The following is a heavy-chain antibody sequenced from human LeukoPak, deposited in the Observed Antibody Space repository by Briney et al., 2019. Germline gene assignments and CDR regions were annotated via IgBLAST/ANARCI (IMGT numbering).Heavy chain of an antibody. CDR3: AKDLCGGDCYSGFDY. Sequence: GGSLRLSCAASGFTFSKYAMTWVRQAPGKGLEWVAVISYDGSNKYYADSVKGRFTISRDNSKNTLYLQMNSLRAEDTAVYYCAKDLCGGDCYSGFDYWGQGTLVTVSS. V-gene: IGHV3-30*18. CDR2: ISYDGSNK. J-gene: IGHJ4*02. CDR1: GFTFSKYA. D-gene: IGHD2-21*02.